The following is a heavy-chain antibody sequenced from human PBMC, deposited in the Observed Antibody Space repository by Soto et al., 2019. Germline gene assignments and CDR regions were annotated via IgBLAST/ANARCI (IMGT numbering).Heavy chain of an antibody. CDR3: TLYYDILTVGYGMDV. CDR2: IKSKTDGGTT. J-gene: IGHJ6*02. Sequence: GGSLRLSCAASGFTFSNAWMGWVRQAPGKGLEWVGRIKSKTDGGTTDYAAPVKGRFTISRDDSKNTLYLQMNSLKTEDTAVYYCTLYYDILTVGYGMDVWGQGTTVTVSS. V-gene: IGHV3-15*01. CDR1: GFTFSNAW. D-gene: IGHD3-9*01.